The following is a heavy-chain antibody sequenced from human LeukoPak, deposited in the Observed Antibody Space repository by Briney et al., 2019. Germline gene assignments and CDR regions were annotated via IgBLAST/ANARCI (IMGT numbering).Heavy chain of an antibody. CDR2: IYPGDSNS. CDR3: ARHLRSGGYGSLGDAFDI. D-gene: IGHD1-26*01. Sequence: GEALQISCEGSGYNFTKYWIGWVRQMTGKGLEGMGIIYPGDSNSRYSPSFEGQLSISVDKSISTAYLQWSSLKASDTAMYYCARHLRSGGYGSLGDAFDIWGQGTMVTVSS. V-gene: IGHV5-51*01. CDR1: GYNFTKYW. J-gene: IGHJ3*02.